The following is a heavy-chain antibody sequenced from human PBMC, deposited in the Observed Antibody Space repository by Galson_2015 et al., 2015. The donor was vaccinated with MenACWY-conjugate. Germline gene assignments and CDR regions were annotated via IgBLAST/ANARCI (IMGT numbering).Heavy chain of an antibody. CDR2: INAGNGNT. CDR3: ARSGYIAAAGSTFDY. J-gene: IGHJ4*02. Sequence: CKASGYTFTSYAMHWVRQAPGQRLEWMGWINAGNGNTKYSQKFQGRVTITRDTSASTAYMELSSLRSEDTAVYYCARSGYIAAAGSTFDYWGQGTLVTVSS. V-gene: IGHV1-3*01. D-gene: IGHD6-13*01. CDR1: GYTFTSYA.